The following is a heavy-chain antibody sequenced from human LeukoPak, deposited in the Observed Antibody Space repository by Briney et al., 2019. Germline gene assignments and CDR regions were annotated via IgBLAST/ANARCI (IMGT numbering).Heavy chain of an antibody. CDR1: GFTFDDYA. CDR2: ITWDGIFT. J-gene: IGHJ4*02. V-gene: IGHV3-43D*03. D-gene: IGHD4-11*01. CDR3: AKAYYSNSKRFDY. Sequence: GGSLRLSCAASGFTFDDYAMHWVRQAPGKGLEWVSLITWDGIFTYYADSLKGRFTISRDNSKNFLYLQMNSLRTEDTALYYCAKAYYSNSKRFDYWGQGTLVTVSS.